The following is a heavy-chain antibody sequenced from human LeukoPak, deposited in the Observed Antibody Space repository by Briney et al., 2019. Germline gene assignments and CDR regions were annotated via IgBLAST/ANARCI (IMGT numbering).Heavy chain of an antibody. V-gene: IGHV1-69*05. D-gene: IGHD1-1*01. Sequence: SVKVSCKASGGTSSSYAISWVRQAPGHGLEWMGGIIPIFGTANYAQKFQGRVTITTDESTSTAYMELSSLRSEDTAVYCCARVRLDPRTYYFDYWGQGTLVTVSS. CDR2: IIPIFGTA. J-gene: IGHJ4*02. CDR3: ARVRLDPRTYYFDY. CDR1: GGTSSSYA.